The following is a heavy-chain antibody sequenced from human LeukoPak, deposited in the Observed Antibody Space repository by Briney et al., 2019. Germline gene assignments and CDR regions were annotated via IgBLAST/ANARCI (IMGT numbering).Heavy chain of an antibody. CDR1: GGSISSYY. V-gene: IGHV4-59*01. Sequence: PSETLSLTCTVSGGSISSYYWSWIRQPPGKGLEWIGYIYYSGSTNYNPSLKSRVTISVDTSKNQFSLKLSSVTAADTAVYYCARVGNDYVGYPIWGPGTLVTVSS. D-gene: IGHD1-1*01. J-gene: IGHJ3*02. CDR3: ARVGNDYVGYPI. CDR2: IYYSGST.